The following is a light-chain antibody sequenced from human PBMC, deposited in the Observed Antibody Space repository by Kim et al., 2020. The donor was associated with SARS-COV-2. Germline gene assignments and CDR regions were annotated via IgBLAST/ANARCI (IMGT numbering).Light chain of an antibody. Sequence: EIVLTQSPGTLSFSPGERATLPCRASQSVSSSYLAWYQQKPGQAPRLLIYGASSRATGIPDRFSGSGSGTDFTLTISRLEPEDFTVYYCQQYGSSPSWTFGQGTKVDIK. J-gene: IGKJ1*01. CDR3: QQYGSSPSWT. V-gene: IGKV3-20*01. CDR2: GAS. CDR1: QSVSSSY.